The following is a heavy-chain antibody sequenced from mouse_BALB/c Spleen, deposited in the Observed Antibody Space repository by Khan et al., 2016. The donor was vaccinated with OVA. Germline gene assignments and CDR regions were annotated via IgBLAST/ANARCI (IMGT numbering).Heavy chain of an antibody. D-gene: IGHD1-2*01. Sequence: EVELVESGPGLVKPSQSLSLTCTVTGYSITSGYGWHWIRQFPGNKLEWMGYISYSGSTNYNPSLKSRISITRDTSKNQFFLQLNSVTTEDTATYYCARTARIKYWGQGTTRTVAA. CDR1: GYSITSGYG. CDR3: ARTARIKY. CDR2: ISYSGST. V-gene: IGHV3-1*02. J-gene: IGHJ2*01.